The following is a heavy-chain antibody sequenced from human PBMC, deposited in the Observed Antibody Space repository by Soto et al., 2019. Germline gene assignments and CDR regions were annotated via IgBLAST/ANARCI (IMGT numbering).Heavy chain of an antibody. D-gene: IGHD3-10*01. V-gene: IGHV1-8*01. CDR1: GYSFTNND. CDR3: ARMEPFGSLNWCDP. Sequence: ASVKVSCKASGYSFTNNDVSWVRQATGQGLEWMGWMNPGSGDTGYAQKFQGRVTMTRDISIATAYMELSSLRSEDTAIYYCARMEPFGSLNWCDPWGQGTLVTVAS. J-gene: IGHJ5*02. CDR2: MNPGSGDT.